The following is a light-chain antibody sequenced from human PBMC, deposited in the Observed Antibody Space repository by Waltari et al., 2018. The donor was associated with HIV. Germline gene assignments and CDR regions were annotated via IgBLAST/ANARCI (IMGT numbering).Light chain of an antibody. V-gene: IGLV2-14*03. J-gene: IGLJ2*01. CDR2: DVT. Sequence: QSALTQPASVSGSPGQSITISCTGTNSAGGGYDFVSWYQQHPGKAPKLIIYDVTKRPSEVSNRFSGSKSGDTASLTISGLQAEDEADYYCSSYTITNTRFGGGTRLTVL. CDR3: SSYTITNTR. CDR1: NSAGGGYDF.